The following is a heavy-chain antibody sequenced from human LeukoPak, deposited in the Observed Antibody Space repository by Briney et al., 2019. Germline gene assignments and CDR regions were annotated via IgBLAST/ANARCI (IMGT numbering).Heavy chain of an antibody. CDR1: GFTFSSYS. Sequence: GGSLRLSCAASGFTFSSYSMNWVRQAPGKGLEWASSISSSSSYIYYADSVKGRFTISRDNAKNSLYLQMNSLRAEDTAVYYCARDSSSDFDYWGQGTLVTVSS. CDR3: ARDSSSDFDY. CDR2: ISSSSSYI. V-gene: IGHV3-21*01. J-gene: IGHJ4*02. D-gene: IGHD3-22*01.